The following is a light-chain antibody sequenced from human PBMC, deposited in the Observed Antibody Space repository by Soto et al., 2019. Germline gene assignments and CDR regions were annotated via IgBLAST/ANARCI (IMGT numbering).Light chain of an antibody. CDR3: QQSYTTASIT. CDR1: QSISRN. CDR2: AAS. Sequence: DIQMTQSPSSLSASVGDRVTITCRASQSISRNLNWYQHKPGKAPKLLIYAASSLQNGVPSRFSGGGSGTEFTLSISSLQPEDFGTYYYQQSYTTASITFGQGTRLEIK. J-gene: IGKJ5*01. V-gene: IGKV1-39*01.